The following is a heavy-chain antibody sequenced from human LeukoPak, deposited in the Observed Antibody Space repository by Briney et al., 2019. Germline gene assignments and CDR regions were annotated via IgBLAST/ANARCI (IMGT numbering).Heavy chain of an antibody. D-gene: IGHD2-2*01. J-gene: IGHJ5*02. Sequence: SETLSLTCTVSGGSISSSNYYWGWIRQPPGKGLEWIGSIYYSGSTYYNPSLKSRVPISVDTSKNQFSLKLSSVTAADTAVYYCARDLGQLLGWFDPWGQGTLVTVSS. CDR3: ARDLGQLLGWFDP. CDR1: GGSISSSNYY. CDR2: IYYSGST. V-gene: IGHV4-39*07.